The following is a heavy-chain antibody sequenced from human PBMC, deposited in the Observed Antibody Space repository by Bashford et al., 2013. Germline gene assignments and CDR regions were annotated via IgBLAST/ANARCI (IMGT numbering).Heavy chain of an antibody. CDR2: IYYSGST. CDR1: GGSISSGGYY. CDR3: ARARYCSSTSCAGGADY. V-gene: IGHV4-31*03. Sequence: SETLSLTCTVSGGSISSGGYYWSWIRQHPGKGLEWIGYIYYSGSTYYNPSLKSRVTISVDTSKNQFSLKLSSVTAADTAVYYCARARYCSSTSCAGGADYWGQGTLVTVSS. J-gene: IGHJ4*02. D-gene: IGHD2-2*01.